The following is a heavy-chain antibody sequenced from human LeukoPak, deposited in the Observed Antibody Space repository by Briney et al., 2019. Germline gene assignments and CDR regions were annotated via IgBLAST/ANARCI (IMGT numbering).Heavy chain of an antibody. J-gene: IGHJ4*02. D-gene: IGHD3-22*01. CDR1: GGTFISYA. Sequence: SVKVSCKASGGTFISYAISWVRQAPGQGLEWMGGIVPIFGTANYAQKFQGRVTITTDESTSTAYMELSSLRSGDTAVYYCAATSYYYDSSGYYFDYWGQGTLVTVSS. CDR3: AATSYYYDSSGYYFDY. CDR2: IVPIFGTA. V-gene: IGHV1-69*05.